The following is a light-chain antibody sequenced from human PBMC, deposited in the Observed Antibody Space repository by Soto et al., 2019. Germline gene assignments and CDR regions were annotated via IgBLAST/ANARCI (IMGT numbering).Light chain of an antibody. CDR1: SYNVGAYKY. Sequence: QSALTQPPSASGSPGQSVTISCTGTSYNVGAYKYVSWYQQYPGKAPKLMIYEVTKRPSGVPDRFSGSKSGNTASLTVSGLQAEDEADYYCTSYVGNDIWVFGGGTKVTVL. V-gene: IGLV2-8*01. J-gene: IGLJ3*02. CDR3: TSYVGNDIWV. CDR2: EVT.